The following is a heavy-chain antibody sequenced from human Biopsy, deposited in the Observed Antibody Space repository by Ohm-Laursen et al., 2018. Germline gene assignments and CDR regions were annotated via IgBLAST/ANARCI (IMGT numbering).Heavy chain of an antibody. CDR2: TDTTSGTK. CDR1: GFSFSSYS. V-gene: IGHV3-48*01. J-gene: IGHJ4*02. D-gene: IGHD2-2*01. CDR3: ARNLGVTPGYQDY. Sequence: GSLRLSCAASGFSFSSYSMNWARQAPGKGLEWVSYTDTTSGTKFYADSVKGRFTISRDNAKNSLYLQMNSLRAEDTAVYYCARNLGVTPGYQDYWGQGTLVTVSS.